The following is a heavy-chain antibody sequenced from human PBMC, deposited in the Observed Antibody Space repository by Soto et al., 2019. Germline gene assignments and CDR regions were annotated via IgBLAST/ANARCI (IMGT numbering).Heavy chain of an antibody. CDR3: ARAAYSSSSKCYFDY. V-gene: IGHV4-34*01. D-gene: IGHD6-13*01. J-gene: IGHJ4*02. CDR2: INHSGST. CDR1: GGSFSGYY. Sequence: SETLSLTCAVYGGSFSGYYWSWIRQPPGKGLEWIGEINHSGSTNYNPSLKSRVTISVDTSKNQFSLKLSSVTAADTAVYYCARAAYSSSSKCYFDYWGQGTLVTSPQ.